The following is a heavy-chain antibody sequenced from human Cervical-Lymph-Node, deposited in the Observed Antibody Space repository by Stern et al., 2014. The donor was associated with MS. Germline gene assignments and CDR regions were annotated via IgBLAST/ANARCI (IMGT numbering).Heavy chain of an antibody. CDR3: ARGSGWTPHYFDY. Sequence: GQLAVSGAEVKKPGSSVKVSCEASGYTFTSYYMQLVRQYPGQGPEWMGILNPSGGSTSYAQKFQGRVTMTSDTSTSTVYMELSSLRSEDTAVYYCARGSGWTPHYFDYWGQGTLVTVSS. J-gene: IGHJ4*02. D-gene: IGHD6-19*01. CDR1: GYTFTSYY. V-gene: IGHV1-46*01. CDR2: LNPSGGST.